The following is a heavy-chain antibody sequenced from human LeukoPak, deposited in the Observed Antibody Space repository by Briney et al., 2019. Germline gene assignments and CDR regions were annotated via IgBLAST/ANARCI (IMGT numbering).Heavy chain of an antibody. D-gene: IGHD1-1*01. CDR3: ARDQGTSTTAPKRKGRFDP. CDR1: GFTFSSHG. V-gene: IGHV3-33*01. J-gene: IGHJ5*02. Sequence: GRSLRLSCAASGFTFSSHGMHWVRQAPGKGLGWVALIWYDGSNKEYADSVKGRFTISRDNSKNTLYLQMDSLRDEDTAVYYCARDQGTSTTAPKRKGRFDPWGQGTLVTVSS. CDR2: IWYDGSNK.